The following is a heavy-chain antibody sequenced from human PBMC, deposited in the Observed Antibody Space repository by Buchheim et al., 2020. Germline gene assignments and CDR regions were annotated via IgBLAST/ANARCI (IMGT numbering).Heavy chain of an antibody. CDR3: ASEYYDSSGYYYYYYGMDV. CDR1: GGTFTSYT. J-gene: IGHJ6*02. V-gene: IGHV1-69*04. CDR2: IVPTLGIA. D-gene: IGHD3-22*01. Sequence: QVQLVQSGAEVKKPGSSVKVSCKASGGTFTSYTFNWVRQAPGQGLEWMGRIVPTLGIANYAQGFQGRITITADKSTSTAYMELSSLGSDDTAVYYCASEYYDSSGYYYYYYGMDVWGQGTT.